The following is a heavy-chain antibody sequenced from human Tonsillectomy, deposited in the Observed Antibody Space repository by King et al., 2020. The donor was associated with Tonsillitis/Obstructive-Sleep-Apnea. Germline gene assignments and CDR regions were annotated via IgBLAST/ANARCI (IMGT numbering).Heavy chain of an antibody. CDR1: GGSVSSSDYY. CDR2: IYYDGTT. CDR3: AMHSRDSSWGDYFYYMDV. Sequence: QLQESGPGLVKPSETLSLTCTVSGGSVSSSDYYWGWIRQPPGKGLEWIGTIYYDGTTYYNPPLKSRVTISVAPSKNQFSLNLNSVTAADTAVYYCAMHSRDSSWGDYFYYMDVGGKGTTVTVSS. J-gene: IGHJ6*03. V-gene: IGHV4-39*01. D-gene: IGHD3-16*01.